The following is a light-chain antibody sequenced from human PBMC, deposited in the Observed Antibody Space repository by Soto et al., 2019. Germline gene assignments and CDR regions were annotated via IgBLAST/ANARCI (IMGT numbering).Light chain of an antibody. CDR3: AAWDDSLNGDV. Sequence: QSVVTQPPSASGTPGQRVTISCSGSTSNIGSNAVSWYQQLPGTAPKLLIYGNNQRPSGVPDRFSGSKSGTSASLAISGLQSDDETDYYCAAWDDSLNGDVFGTGTKLTVL. J-gene: IGLJ1*01. V-gene: IGLV1-44*01. CDR1: TSNIGSNA. CDR2: GNN.